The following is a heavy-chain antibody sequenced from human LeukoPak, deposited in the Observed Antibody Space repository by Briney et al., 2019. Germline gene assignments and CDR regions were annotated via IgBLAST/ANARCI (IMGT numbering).Heavy chain of an antibody. CDR2: IAYHGTNK. CDR3: ARDRVAVAGTGEADY. D-gene: IGHD6-19*01. CDR1: GFTFSSYA. J-gene: IGHJ4*02. V-gene: IGHV3-30-3*01. Sequence: RRSLRLSCAASGFTFSSYAMHRVCQAPGKGLEWVAVIAYHGTNKYYTHTVKGRFTISRDNSKNTLYLQMNSQRAEDTAVSYCARDRVAVAGTGEADYWGQGTPVTVSS.